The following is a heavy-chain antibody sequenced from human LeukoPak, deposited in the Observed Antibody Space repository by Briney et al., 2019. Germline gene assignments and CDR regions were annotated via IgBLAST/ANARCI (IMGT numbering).Heavy chain of an antibody. Sequence: SETLSLTCAVYGGSFGGYYWSWIRQPPGKGLEWIGEINHSGSTNYNPSLKSRVTISVDTSKNQFSLKLSSVTAADTAVYYCARGRTSYWYFDLWGRGTLVTVSS. CDR2: INHSGST. V-gene: IGHV4-34*01. CDR1: GGSFGGYY. J-gene: IGHJ2*01. CDR3: ARGRTSYWYFDL.